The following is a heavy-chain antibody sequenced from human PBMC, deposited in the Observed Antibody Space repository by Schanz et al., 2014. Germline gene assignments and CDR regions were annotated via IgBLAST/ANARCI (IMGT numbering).Heavy chain of an antibody. V-gene: IGHV3-66*01. J-gene: IGHJ6*02. CDR2: IYSGGNT. CDR3: ASSPRDIVVVPAARYPLYYYYGMDV. D-gene: IGHD2-2*01. CDR1: GFTVSSNY. Sequence: EVQLVESGGGLVQPGGSLRLSCAASGFTVSSNYMSWVRQAPGKGLEWVSVIYSGGNTYYADSVNGRFPVSRDNSKNTLSLQMNSLRSGDTAVYDCASSPRDIVVVPAARYPLYYYYGMDVWGQGTTVTVSS.